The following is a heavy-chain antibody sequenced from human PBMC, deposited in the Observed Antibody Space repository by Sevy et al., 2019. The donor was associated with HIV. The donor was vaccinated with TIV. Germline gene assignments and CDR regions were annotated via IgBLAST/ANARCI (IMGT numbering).Heavy chain of an antibody. J-gene: IGHJ2*01. D-gene: IGHD3-22*01. CDR1: GFSFDDYA. CDR2: LSWNSGSF. CDR3: AKEFPPYESSGYPFYWYFDP. V-gene: IGHV3-9*01. Sequence: GGSLRLSCVGSGFSFDDYAMHWVRQTPGKGLEWVAGLSWNSGSFAYADSVRGRFVISRDNAKKSLYLEMNSLRAEETTLYYCAKEFPPYESSGYPFYWYFDPWGRGTLFTVSS.